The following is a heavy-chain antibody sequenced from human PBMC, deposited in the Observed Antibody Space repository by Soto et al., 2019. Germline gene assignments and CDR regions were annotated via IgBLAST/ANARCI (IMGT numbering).Heavy chain of an antibody. D-gene: IGHD1-26*01. V-gene: IGHV3-48*03. Sequence: EVQLVEPGGGLVQPGGSLRLSCAASGFTFSSYEMNWVRQAPGKGLEWVSYISSSGSTIYYADSVKGRFTISRDNAKKSLYLQMNSLRAEDTAVYYCAREIALEVVGVPGRGGKWGQGTLVTVSS. J-gene: IGHJ1*01. CDR3: AREIALEVVGVPGRGGK. CDR1: GFTFSSYE. CDR2: ISSSGSTI.